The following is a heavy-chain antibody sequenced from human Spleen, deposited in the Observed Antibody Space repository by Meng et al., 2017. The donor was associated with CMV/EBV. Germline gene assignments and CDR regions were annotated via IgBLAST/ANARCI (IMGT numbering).Heavy chain of an antibody. CDR2: IYHSGST. CDR1: GDSISSGYY. J-gene: IGHJ4*02. D-gene: IGHD2-15*01. V-gene: IGHV4-38-2*02. Sequence: GSLRLSCTVSGDSISSGYYWGWIRQPPGKGLEWIGSIYHSGSTYYNPSLKSRVTISVDTSRNQFSLKVNSVTAADTAVYYCATRVVWGQGTLVTVSS. CDR3: ATRVV.